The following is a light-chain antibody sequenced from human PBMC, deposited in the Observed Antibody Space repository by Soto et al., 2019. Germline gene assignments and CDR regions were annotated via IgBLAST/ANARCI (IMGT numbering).Light chain of an antibody. CDR3: QQYHNWPIT. V-gene: IGKV3-15*01. J-gene: IGKJ5*01. Sequence: EIVLTQSPATLSVSPGERATLSCRASQSVSGNLAWYQQKPGQAPRLLIYGTSTWATGIPARFSGSGSGTEFTLTISSLQSEDFAVYYCQQYHNWPITFGQGTRLEIK. CDR2: GTS. CDR1: QSVSGN.